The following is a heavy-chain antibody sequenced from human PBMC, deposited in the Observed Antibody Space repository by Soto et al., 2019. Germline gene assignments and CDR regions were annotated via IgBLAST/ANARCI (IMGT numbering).Heavy chain of an antibody. D-gene: IGHD3-10*01. Sequence: GGSLRLSCAASGFTFSSYAMSWVRQAPGKGLEWVSAISGSGGSTYYADSVKGRFTISRDNSKNTLYLQMNSLRAEDTAVYYCAKSSEDYYGSGSYSDYWGQGTLVTVSS. V-gene: IGHV3-23*01. CDR1: GFTFSSYA. CDR3: AKSSEDYYGSGSYSDY. CDR2: ISGSGGST. J-gene: IGHJ4*02.